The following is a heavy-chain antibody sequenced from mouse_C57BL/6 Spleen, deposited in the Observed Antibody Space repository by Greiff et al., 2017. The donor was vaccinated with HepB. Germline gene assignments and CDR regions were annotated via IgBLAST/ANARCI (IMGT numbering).Heavy chain of an antibody. Sequence: VQLQQSGAELVRPGPSVKVSCKASGYAFTNYLIEWVKQRPGQGLEWIGVINPGSGGTNYNEKFKGKATLTADKSSSTAYMQLSSLTSEDSAVYFCARGELGAWFAYWGQGTLVTVSA. V-gene: IGHV1-54*01. J-gene: IGHJ3*01. CDR2: INPGSGGT. CDR1: GYAFTNYL. D-gene: IGHD4-1*01. CDR3: ARGELGAWFAY.